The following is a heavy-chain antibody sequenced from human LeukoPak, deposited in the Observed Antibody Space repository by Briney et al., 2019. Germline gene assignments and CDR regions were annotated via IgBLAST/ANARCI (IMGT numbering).Heavy chain of an antibody. Sequence: GGSLRLSCAVSEFPFSFYEMNWVRQAPGKGLEWVSNIGSSGTNRYYADFVKGRFSISRDNAKSSLYLQMNSLRVEDTAVYYCALLAVASDFDYWGQGALVTVSS. CDR3: ALLAVASDFDY. V-gene: IGHV3-48*03. D-gene: IGHD6-19*01. CDR2: IGSSGTNR. J-gene: IGHJ4*02. CDR1: EFPFSFYE.